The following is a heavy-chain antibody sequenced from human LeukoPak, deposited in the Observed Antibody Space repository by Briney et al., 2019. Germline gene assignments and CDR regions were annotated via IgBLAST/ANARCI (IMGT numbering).Heavy chain of an antibody. J-gene: IGHJ4*02. CDR3: ARGPHCGGDCYHYFDY. CDR1: GGTFSSYA. D-gene: IGHD2-21*02. CDR2: IIPIFGTA. V-gene: IGHV1-69*05. Sequence: GASVKVSCMASGGTFSSYAISWVRQAPGQGLEWMGGIIPIFGTANYAQKFQGRVTITTDESTSTAYMELSSLRSEDTAVYYCARGPHCGGDCYHYFDYWGQGTLVTVSS.